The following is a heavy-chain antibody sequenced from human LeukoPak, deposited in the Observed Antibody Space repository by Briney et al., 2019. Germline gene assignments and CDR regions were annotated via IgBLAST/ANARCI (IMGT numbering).Heavy chain of an antibody. D-gene: IGHD2-15*01. Sequence: SETLSLTCTVSGGSISSSSSYWGWIRQPPGKGLEWTGSIYYSGSTYYNPSLKSRVTISVDTSKNQFSLKLSSMTAADTTVYYCASASVYCSGGSCYSVYFQHWGQGTLVTVSS. V-gene: IGHV4-39*01. J-gene: IGHJ1*01. CDR3: ASASVYCSGGSCYSVYFQH. CDR2: IYYSGST. CDR1: GGSISSSSSY.